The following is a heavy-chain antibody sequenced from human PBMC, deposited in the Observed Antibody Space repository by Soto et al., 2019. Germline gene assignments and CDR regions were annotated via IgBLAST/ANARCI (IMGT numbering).Heavy chain of an antibody. CDR1: GFTFSSYG. D-gene: IGHD2-15*01. CDR2: IWYNGNNK. J-gene: IGHJ5*02. V-gene: IGHV3-33*01. Sequence: GGSLRLSCAASGFTFSSYGMHWVRQAPGKGLEWVAVIWYNGNNKYYADSVKGRFTISRDNSKNTLYLQMNSLRAEDTAVYFCARDVVVAGNNYFDPWGQGTLVTVSS. CDR3: ARDVVVAGNNYFDP.